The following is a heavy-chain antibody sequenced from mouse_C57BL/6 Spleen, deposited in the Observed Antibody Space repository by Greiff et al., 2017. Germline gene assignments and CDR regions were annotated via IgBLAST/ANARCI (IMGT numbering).Heavy chain of an antibody. D-gene: IGHD2-5*01. J-gene: IGHJ2*01. V-gene: IGHV1-59*01. CDR2: IDPSDSYT. Sequence: QVQLKQPGAELVRPGTSVKLSCKASGYTFTSYWMHWVKQRPGQGLEWIGVIDPSDSYTNYNQKFKGKATLTVDTSSSTAYMQLSSLTSEDSAVYYCAKRENSNYNFDYWGQGTTLTVSS. CDR3: AKRENSNYNFDY. CDR1: GYTFTSYW.